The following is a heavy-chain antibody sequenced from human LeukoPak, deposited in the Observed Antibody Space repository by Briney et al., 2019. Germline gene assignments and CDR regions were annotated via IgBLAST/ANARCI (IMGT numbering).Heavy chain of an antibody. CDR2: VYSGGST. CDR1: GFTVSSNY. Sequence: GESLRLSCAASGFTVSSNYMSWVRQAPGKGLEWVSIVYSGGSTFYADSVKGRFTISRDNSEKTVFLQMNSLRPEDTAVYYCARDAAMTYRGYFDIWGRGTLVTVSS. J-gene: IGHJ2*01. CDR3: ARDAAMTYRGYFDI. D-gene: IGHD6-25*01. V-gene: IGHV3-53*05.